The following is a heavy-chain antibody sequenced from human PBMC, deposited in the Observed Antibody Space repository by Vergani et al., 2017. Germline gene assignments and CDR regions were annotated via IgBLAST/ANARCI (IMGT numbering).Heavy chain of an antibody. V-gene: IGHV3-11*01. CDR1: GGSISSGGYY. Sequence: QVQLQESGPGLVKPSQTLSLTCTVSGGSISSGGYYMSWIRQAPGKGLEWVSYISSSGSPIYYADSVKGRFTISRDNAKNSLYLQMNSLRAEDTAVYYCARGVRNIVVVPAAYHPLDYWGQGTLVTVSS. CDR3: ARGVRNIVVVPAAYHPLDY. J-gene: IGHJ4*02. CDR2: ISSSGSPI. D-gene: IGHD2-2*01.